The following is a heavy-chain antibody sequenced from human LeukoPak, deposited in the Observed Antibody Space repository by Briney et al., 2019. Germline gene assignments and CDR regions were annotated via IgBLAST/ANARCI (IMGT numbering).Heavy chain of an antibody. D-gene: IGHD2/OR15-2a*01. J-gene: IGHJ3*02. CDR2: IYFSGSA. CDR1: GGSISSGNYY. CDR3: ARQVRIVMSNLDAFDI. V-gene: IGHV4-30-4*01. Sequence: SETLSLTCTVSGGSISSGNYYWSWIRQPPGKGLEWIGYIYFSGSAYYNPSLNSRVTISVDTSKTQFSLRLSSVTAADTAVYYCARQVRIVMSNLDAFDIWGQGTMVTVSS.